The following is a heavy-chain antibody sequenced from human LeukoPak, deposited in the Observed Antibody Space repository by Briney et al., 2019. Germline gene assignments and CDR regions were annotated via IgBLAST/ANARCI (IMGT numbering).Heavy chain of an antibody. CDR3: ARGGNYDILTGYIFDY. CDR1: GFTFSNYW. CDR2: TKHDGGDK. J-gene: IGHJ4*02. V-gene: IGHV3-7*03. D-gene: IGHD3-9*01. Sequence: PGGSLTLSCAASGFTFSNYWMSWVRQAPGKGLEWVANTKHDGGDKHYMDSVKDRFTIARDSGKNSLNLQMNSLRAEDTAVYYCARGGNYDILTGYIFDYWGQGTLVTVSS.